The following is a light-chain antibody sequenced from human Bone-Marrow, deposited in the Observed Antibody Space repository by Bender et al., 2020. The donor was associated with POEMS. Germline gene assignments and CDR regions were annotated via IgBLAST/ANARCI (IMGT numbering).Light chain of an antibody. CDR2: EGS. V-gene: IGLV2-23*01. Sequence: QSALTQPASVSGSPGQSITISCTGTSSDVGYYNLVSWYQLHPGKAPKLMIYEGSQRPSGVSNRFSGSESGNTASLTISGLKAEDEADYYCCSYTGSSAMNVVFGGGTKLTVL. CDR3: CSYTGSSAMNVV. CDR1: SSDVGYYNL. J-gene: IGLJ2*01.